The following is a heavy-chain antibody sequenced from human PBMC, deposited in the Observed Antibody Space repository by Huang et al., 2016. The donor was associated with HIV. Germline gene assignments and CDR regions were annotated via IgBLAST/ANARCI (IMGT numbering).Heavy chain of an antibody. CDR1: GGSFTNYY. CDR2: ITKGGST. CDR3: VRGPRYVSADWYARLRNYWFFDL. J-gene: IGHJ2*01. Sequence: QQQLQQWGAGLLKPSETLSLTCAVYGGSFTNYYWGWIRQPPGKGLEWIGEITKGGSTRYSPSLKIRVNSSLDTSKNQVSLKLTSVSAADTAVYYCVRGPRYVSADWYARLRNYWFFDLWGRGSLVSVSS. V-gene: IGHV4-34*01. D-gene: IGHD3-9*01.